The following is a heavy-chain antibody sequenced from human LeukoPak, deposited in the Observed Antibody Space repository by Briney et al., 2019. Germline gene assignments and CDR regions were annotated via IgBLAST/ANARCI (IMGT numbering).Heavy chain of an antibody. CDR3: ARTSWLQSSYYFDY. V-gene: IGHV4-59*08. CDR2: IYYSGSI. Sequence: SETLSLTCTVSGGSISSHYWSWIRQPPGKGLEWIGYIYYSGSINYNPSLKSRVTISVDTPKNQFSLKLSSVTAADTAVYYCARTSWLQSSYYFDYWGRGTLVTVSS. D-gene: IGHD5-24*01. J-gene: IGHJ4*02. CDR1: GGSISSHY.